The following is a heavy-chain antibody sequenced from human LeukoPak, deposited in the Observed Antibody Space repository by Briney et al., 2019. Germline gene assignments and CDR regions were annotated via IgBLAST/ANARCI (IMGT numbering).Heavy chain of an antibody. CDR1: GLTFSSHW. J-gene: IGHJ4*02. D-gene: IGHD5-12*01. CDR2: ITNDGSST. Sequence: TGGSLRLSCAASGLTFSSHWMHWVRQAPGKGLVWVSRITNDGSSTTYADSVKGRFTISRDNSKNTLYLQMNSLRAEDTAVYYCAKDGSGYDYDYWGQGTLVTVSS. V-gene: IGHV3-74*01. CDR3: AKDGSGYDYDY.